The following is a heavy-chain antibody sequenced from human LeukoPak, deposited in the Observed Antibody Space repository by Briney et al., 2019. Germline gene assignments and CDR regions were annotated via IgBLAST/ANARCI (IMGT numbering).Heavy chain of an antibody. Sequence: PGGSLRLSCAASGFTFSNVWMSWVRQAPGKGLEWVGRIKSLTDGGTTEYPAPVKGRFIISRDDSENTLYLQMNDLKIEDTAVYYCTTDHFAWGQGTLVTVSS. CDR1: GFTFSNVW. D-gene: IGHD2/OR15-2a*01. CDR2: IKSLTDGGTT. J-gene: IGHJ4*02. V-gene: IGHV3-15*01. CDR3: TTDHFA.